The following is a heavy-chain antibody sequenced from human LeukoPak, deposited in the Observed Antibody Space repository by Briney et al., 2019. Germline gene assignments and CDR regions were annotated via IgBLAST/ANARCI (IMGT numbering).Heavy chain of an antibody. V-gene: IGHV4-59*11. CDR3: TKATQWLAFDY. Sequence: PSETLSLTCTVSGGSISSQFWSWIRQPPGKGLEWIGNIYNSGTTNYNPSLESRVTISVDTSKNQLSLQLTSVTAADTAAYYCTKATQWLAFDYWGRGTLVTVSS. D-gene: IGHD6-19*01. J-gene: IGHJ4*02. CDR1: GGSISSQF. CDR2: IYNSGTT.